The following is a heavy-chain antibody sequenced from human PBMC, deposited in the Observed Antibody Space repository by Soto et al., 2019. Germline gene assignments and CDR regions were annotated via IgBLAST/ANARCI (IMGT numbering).Heavy chain of an antibody. Sequence: PGGSLRLSCAASGFTFSDHYMDWVRQAPGKGLEWVGRTRNKANSYTTEYAASVKGRFTISRDDSKNSLYLQMNSLKTEDTAVYYCARVGQLRSRLRHYYYYYGMDVWGQGTTVTVSS. CDR2: TRNKANSYTT. V-gene: IGHV3-72*01. CDR3: ARVGQLRSRLRHYYYYYGMDV. D-gene: IGHD4-17*01. J-gene: IGHJ6*02. CDR1: GFTFSDHY.